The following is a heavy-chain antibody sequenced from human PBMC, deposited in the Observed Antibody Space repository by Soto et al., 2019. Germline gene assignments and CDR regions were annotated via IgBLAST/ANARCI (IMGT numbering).Heavy chain of an antibody. D-gene: IGHD2-15*01. V-gene: IGHV4-31*03. CDR3: AREVAAGLLNYFDY. CDR1: GGSISSGGYY. J-gene: IGHJ4*02. CDR2: IYYSGST. Sequence: NPSETLSLTCTVSGGSISSGGYYWSWIRQHPGKGLEWIGYIYYSGSTYYNPSLKSRVTISVDTSKNQFSLKLSSVTAADTAVYYCAREVAAGLLNYFDYWGQGTLVTVSS.